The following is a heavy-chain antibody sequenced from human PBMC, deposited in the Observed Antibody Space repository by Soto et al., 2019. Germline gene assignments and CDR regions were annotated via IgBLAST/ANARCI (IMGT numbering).Heavy chain of an antibody. Sequence: PGVSLGLSFAASGFTFDDYSMHWVRQAPGKGLEWVSGISWNSGSIGYADSVKGRFTISRDNAKNSLYLQMNSLRAEDTALYYCAKAGPTVTTWGGAPIVYYYYMDVWGKGTTVTVSS. J-gene: IGHJ6*03. V-gene: IGHV3-9*01. CDR2: ISWNSGSI. D-gene: IGHD4-4*01. CDR3: AKAGPTVTTWGGAPIVYYYYMDV. CDR1: GFTFDDYS.